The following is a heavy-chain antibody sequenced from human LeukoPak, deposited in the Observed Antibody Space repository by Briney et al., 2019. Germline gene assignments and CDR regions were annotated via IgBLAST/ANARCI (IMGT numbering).Heavy chain of an antibody. CDR1: GFTFSDYY. CDR3: ARARYYDSSGYFGY. CDR2: ISSSGGTI. V-gene: IGHV3-11*01. Sequence: PGGSLRLSCAASGFTFSDYYMSWIRQAPGKGLEWVSYISSSGGTIYYADSVKGRFTISRDNAKNSLYLQMNSLRAEDTAVYYCARARYYDSSGYFGYWGQGTLVTVSS. J-gene: IGHJ4*02. D-gene: IGHD3-22*01.